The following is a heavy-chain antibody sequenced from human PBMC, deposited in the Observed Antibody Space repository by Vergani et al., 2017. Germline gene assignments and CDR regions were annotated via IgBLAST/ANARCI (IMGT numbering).Heavy chain of an antibody. J-gene: IGHJ5*02. V-gene: IGHV4-61*02. CDR3: AREGSFRGFDP. CDR2: ISTGGST. CDR1: GGSISSGDYY. D-gene: IGHD3-16*02. Sequence: QVQLRESGPGLVKSSQTLSLICTVSGGSISSGDYYWSWIRQPAGKGLEWIGRISTGGSTSYNPSLKSRVAVSMDTSKNQFSLRLNFVTAADTALYYCAREGSFRGFDPWGQGTLVTVSS.